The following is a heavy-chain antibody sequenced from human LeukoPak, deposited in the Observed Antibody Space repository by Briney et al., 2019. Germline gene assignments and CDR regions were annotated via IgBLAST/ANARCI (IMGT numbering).Heavy chain of an antibody. CDR1: GFTVSSNY. J-gene: IGHJ6*03. CDR2: IYSGGST. V-gene: IGHV3-53*01. Sequence: PGGSLRLSCAASGFTVSSNYMSWVRQAPGKGLEWVSVIYSGGSTYYADSVKGRFTISRDNSKNTLYLQMNSLRAEDTAVYYCARERRIAAAGLYYMDVWGKGTTVTISS. D-gene: IGHD6-13*01. CDR3: ARERRIAAAGLYYMDV.